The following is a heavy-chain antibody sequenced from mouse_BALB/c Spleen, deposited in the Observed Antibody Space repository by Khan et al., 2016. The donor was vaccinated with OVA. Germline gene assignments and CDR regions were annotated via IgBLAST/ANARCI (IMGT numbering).Heavy chain of an antibody. CDR2: INTYTGEP. J-gene: IGHJ2*01. Sequence: QIQLVQSGPELKKPGETVKISCKASGYTFTNYVMNWVKQAPGKGLKWMGWINTYTGEPTYADDFKGRFAFSLETSASTANLQINSLKDEDTAACFCARFHGGYWGQGTTLTVSS. CDR1: GYTFTNYV. CDR3: ARFHGGY. V-gene: IGHV9-3-1*01.